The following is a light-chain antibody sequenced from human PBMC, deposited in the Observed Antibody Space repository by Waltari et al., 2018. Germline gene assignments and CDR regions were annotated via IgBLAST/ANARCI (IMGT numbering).Light chain of an antibody. J-gene: IGLJ1*01. CDR2: AGS. Sequence: QSALTQPASVSGSPGQSITISCTGTSRDVGSYNLVSWYQQHPGKAPKLMVYAGSQRPSGVSNRFAGSKSGKTASLTISGLQAEDEADYYCCSYAGGDTYVFGTGTKVTVL. CDR3: CSYAGGDTYV. CDR1: SRDVGSYNL. V-gene: IGLV2-23*01.